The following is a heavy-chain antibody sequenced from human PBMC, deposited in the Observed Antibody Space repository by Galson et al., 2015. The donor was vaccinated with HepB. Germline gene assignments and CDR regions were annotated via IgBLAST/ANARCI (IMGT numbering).Heavy chain of an antibody. J-gene: IGHJ4*02. Sequence: SLRLSCAASGFTFSSYAMSWVRQAPGKGLEWVSAISGSGGSTYYADSVKGRFTISRDNSKNTLYLQMNSLRAEDTAVYYCAKAFQWLVVKGGLDYWGQGTLVTVSS. CDR3: AKAFQWLVVKGGLDY. V-gene: IGHV3-23*01. CDR1: GFTFSSYA. CDR2: ISGSGGST. D-gene: IGHD6-19*01.